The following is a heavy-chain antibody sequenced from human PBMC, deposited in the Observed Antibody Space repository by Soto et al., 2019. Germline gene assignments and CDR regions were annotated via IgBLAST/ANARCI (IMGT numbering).Heavy chain of an antibody. CDR3: VRDCSGGGSISRYDY. J-gene: IGHJ4*02. Sequence: ASVKVSCKASGYSFTDYAVHWVRQAPGQRLEWMGWINAGTGNTRYSQKFQGRVTIARDTSATTAYMELSSLTSEDTALYYCVRDCSGGGSISRYDYWGQGTPVTVSS. CDR2: INAGTGNT. D-gene: IGHD2-15*01. CDR1: GYSFTDYA. V-gene: IGHV1-3*01.